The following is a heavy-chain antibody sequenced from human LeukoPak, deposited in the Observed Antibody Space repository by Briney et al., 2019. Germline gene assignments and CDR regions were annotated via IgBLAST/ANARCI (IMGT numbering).Heavy chain of an antibody. J-gene: IGHJ6*03. D-gene: IGHD6-13*01. CDR3: AKEGTSGYSSSWYGRDYYYYYMDV. Sequence: GRSLRLSCAASGFTFSSYAMHWVRQAPGKGLEWVAVISYDGSNKYYADSVKGRFTISRDNSKNTLYLQMNSLRAEDTAVYYCAKEGTSGYSSSWYGRDYYYYYMDVWGKGTTVTVSS. V-gene: IGHV3-30-3*01. CDR1: GFTFSSYA. CDR2: ISYDGSNK.